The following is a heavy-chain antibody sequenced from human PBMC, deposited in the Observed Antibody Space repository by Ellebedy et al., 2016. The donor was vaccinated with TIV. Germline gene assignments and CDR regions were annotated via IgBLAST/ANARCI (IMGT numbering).Heavy chain of an antibody. D-gene: IGHD3-3*01. J-gene: IGHJ3*02. Sequence: SETLSLTCTVSGGSISSGDYYWSWIRQPPGKGLEWIGYIYYSGSTYYNPSLKSRVTISVDTSKNQFSLKLSSVTAADTAVYYCARVNYDFWSGYYSIKSEDAFDIWGQGTMVTVSS. CDR3: ARVNYDFWSGYYSIKSEDAFDI. V-gene: IGHV4-30-4*01. CDR2: IYYSGST. CDR1: GGSISSGDYY.